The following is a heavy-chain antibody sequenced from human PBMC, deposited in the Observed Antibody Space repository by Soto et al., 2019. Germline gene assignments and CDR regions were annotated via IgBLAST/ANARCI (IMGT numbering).Heavy chain of an antibody. CDR3: ARDPLTYYMDV. CDR1: GFTFSSFW. J-gene: IGHJ6*03. V-gene: IGHV3-74*01. Sequence: EVQLVESGGGLVQPGGSLRLSCAASGFTFSSFWMHWVRQAPEKGLVWVARVLGDGSSTNYADSVKGRFTISRDNAKNTVYLQMNSLRVEDTAVYYCARDPLTYYMDVWGNGTTVTVSS. CDR2: VLGDGSST.